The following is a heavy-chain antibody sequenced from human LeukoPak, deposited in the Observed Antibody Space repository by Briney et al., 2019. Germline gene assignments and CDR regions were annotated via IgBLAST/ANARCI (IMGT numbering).Heavy chain of an antibody. Sequence: PSETLSLTCTVSGGSISSYYWSWIRQPPGKGLEWMGYIYYSGSTNYNPSLKSRVTISVDTSKNQFSLKLSSVTAADTAVYYCARVVNYYSMFDPWGQGTLVTVSS. CDR3: ARVVNYYSMFDP. D-gene: IGHD2-21*02. CDR2: IYYSGST. CDR1: GGSISSYY. J-gene: IGHJ5*02. V-gene: IGHV4-59*08.